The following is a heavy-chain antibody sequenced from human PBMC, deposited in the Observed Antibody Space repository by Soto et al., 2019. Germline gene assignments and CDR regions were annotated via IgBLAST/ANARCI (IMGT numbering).Heavy chain of an antibody. Sequence: SETLSLTCTVSGGSISSSSYYWGWIRQPPGKGLEWIGSIYYSGSTYYNPSLKSRVTISVDTSKNQFSLKLSSVTAADTAVYYCAPIFGVVITEDYYYYMDVWGKGTTVTVSS. D-gene: IGHD3-3*01. CDR1: GGSISSSSYY. CDR3: APIFGVVITEDYYYYMDV. CDR2: IYYSGST. V-gene: IGHV4-39*01. J-gene: IGHJ6*03.